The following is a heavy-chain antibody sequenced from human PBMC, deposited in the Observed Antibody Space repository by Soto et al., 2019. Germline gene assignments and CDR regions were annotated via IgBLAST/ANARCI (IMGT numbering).Heavy chain of an antibody. CDR1: GGSISSYY. J-gene: IGHJ4*02. CDR3: ARAPRGNYGYPSYFDY. V-gene: IGHV4-59*01. Sequence: QVQLQESGPGLVKPSETLSLTCTVSGGSISSYYWSWIRQPPGKGLEWIGYIYYSGSTKYNPSLKRRVTISVDTSKNQFSLKLSSVTAADTAVYYCARAPRGNYGYPSYFDYWGQGTLVTVSS. CDR2: IYYSGST. D-gene: IGHD3-10*01.